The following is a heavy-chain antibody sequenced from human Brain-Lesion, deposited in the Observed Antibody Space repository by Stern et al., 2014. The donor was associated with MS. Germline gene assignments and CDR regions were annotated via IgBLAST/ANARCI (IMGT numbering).Heavy chain of an antibody. D-gene: IGHD3-3*01. Sequence: VQLVESGAEVKKPGASVKVSCKTSGYIFTGYYIHWVRQAPGQGLEWMAWINPNTGGTKYAQTCQGRVTMSRDTSISTAYVELSSLTSDDTAVYYCARDQRGITIFGVVTDYYYLGMDVWGQGTTVTVSS. CDR1: GYIFTGYY. CDR2: INPNTGGT. J-gene: IGHJ6*02. V-gene: IGHV1-2*02. CDR3: ARDQRGITIFGVVTDYYYLGMDV.